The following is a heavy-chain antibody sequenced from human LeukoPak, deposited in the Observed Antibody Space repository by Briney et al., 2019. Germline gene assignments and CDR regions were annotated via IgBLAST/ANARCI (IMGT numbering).Heavy chain of an antibody. V-gene: IGHV1-2*02. CDR2: INPNSGGT. D-gene: IGHD6-13*01. Sequence: ASVKVSCKASGYTFTGYHMHWVRQAPGQGLEWMGWINPNSGGTNYAQKFQGRVTMTRDTSISTAYMELSRLRSDDTAVYYCARVVWQQLVGWFDPWGQGTLVTVSS. CDR1: GYTFTGYH. CDR3: ARVVWQQLVGWFDP. J-gene: IGHJ5*02.